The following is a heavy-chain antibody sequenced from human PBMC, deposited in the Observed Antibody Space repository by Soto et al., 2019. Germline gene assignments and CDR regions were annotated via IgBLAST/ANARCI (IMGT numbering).Heavy chain of an antibody. CDR2: IYYSGST. CDR3: ARSRGGYFDY. CDR1: GGASMSHFY. V-gene: IGHV4-59*01. D-gene: IGHD3-22*01. Sequence: SETLSLTCTVSGGASMSHFYWSWIRQPPGKALEWIGYIYYSGSTNYNPSLKSRVTISVDTSKNQFSLKLSSVTAADTAVYYCARSRGGYFDYWGQGTLVTVSS. J-gene: IGHJ4*02.